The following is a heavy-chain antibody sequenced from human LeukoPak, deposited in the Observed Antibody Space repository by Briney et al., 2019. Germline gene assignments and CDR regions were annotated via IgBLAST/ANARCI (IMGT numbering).Heavy chain of an antibody. CDR1: GGSISSSSYY. CDR3: ARDRATMVRGVITRYYYYGMDV. Sequence: SETLSLTCTVSGGSISSSSYYWGWIRQPPGKGLEWIGSIYYSGSTYYNPSLKSRVTISVDTSKNQFSLKLSSVTAADTAVYYCARDRATMVRGVITRYYYYGMDVWGQGTTVTVSS. J-gene: IGHJ6*02. V-gene: IGHV4-39*07. CDR2: IYYSGST. D-gene: IGHD3-10*01.